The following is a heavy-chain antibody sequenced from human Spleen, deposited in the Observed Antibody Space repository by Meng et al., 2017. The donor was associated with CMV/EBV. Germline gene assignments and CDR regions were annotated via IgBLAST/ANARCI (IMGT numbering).Heavy chain of an antibody. J-gene: IGHJ6*02. CDR3: AKAGRPAGFYYYYGMDV. D-gene: IGHD2-2*01. CDR1: GFTFSNYW. CDR2: IKQDGSEK. Sequence: GGSLRLSCAASGFTFSNYWMTWVRQAPGKGLEWVANIKQDGSEKNYLDSVKGRFTISRDNAKNSLYLQMNSLRAEDTALYYCAKAGRPAGFYYYYGMDVWGQGTTVTVSS. V-gene: IGHV3-7*03.